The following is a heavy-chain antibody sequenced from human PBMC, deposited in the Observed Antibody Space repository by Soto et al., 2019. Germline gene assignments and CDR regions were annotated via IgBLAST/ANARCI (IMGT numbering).Heavy chain of an antibody. CDR2: INPNSGGT. CDR3: AREPCGGDCYIRSGYFEL. V-gene: IGHV1-2*04. J-gene: IGHJ2*01. Sequence: QVQLVQSGAEVKKPGASVKVSCKASGYTFTGYYMHWVRQAPGQGLEWMGWINPNSGGTNYAQKFQGWVTMTRDTSISTAYMELSRLRSDDTAVYYCAREPCGGDCYIRSGYFELWGRGTLVTVSS. D-gene: IGHD2-21*01. CDR1: GYTFTGYY.